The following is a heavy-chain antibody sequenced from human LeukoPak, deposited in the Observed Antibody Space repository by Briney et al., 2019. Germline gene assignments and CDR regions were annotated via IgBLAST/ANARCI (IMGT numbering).Heavy chain of an antibody. CDR3: VKEVTTIGIPVFDY. V-gene: IGHV3-23*01. J-gene: IGHJ4*02. CDR2: IREGGDRT. Sequence: RAGSLRLSCAASGLTFSTIAISWDSQAHKNGTEWDSAIREGGDRTFYAGSVKGRFTISRDNSKNTLYLQMDSLRGEDTAMYYCVKEVTTIGIPVFDYWGQGTLVTVSS. CDR1: GLTFSTIA. D-gene: IGHD1/OR15-1a*01.